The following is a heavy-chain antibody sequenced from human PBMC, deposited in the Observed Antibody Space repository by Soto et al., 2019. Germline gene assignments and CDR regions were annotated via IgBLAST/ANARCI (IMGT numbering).Heavy chain of an antibody. V-gene: IGHV3-74*01. Sequence: EVQLLESGGGLVQPGGSLRLSCAASGFTFSSYAMSWVRQAPGKGLEWVSRINSDGSSTSYADSVKGRFTISRDNAKNTLYLQMNSLRAEDTAVYYCARDWYLVAPYGVDYWGQGTLVTVSS. CDR3: ARDWYLVAPYGVDY. CDR2: INSDGSST. J-gene: IGHJ4*02. D-gene: IGHD6-6*01. CDR1: GFTFSSYA.